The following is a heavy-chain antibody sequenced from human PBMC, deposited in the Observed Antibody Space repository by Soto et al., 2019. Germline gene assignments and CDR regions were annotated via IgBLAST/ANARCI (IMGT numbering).Heavy chain of an antibody. CDR2: INPNSGGT. CDR3: ARARSPYSSSFPFCY. D-gene: IGHD6-13*01. Sequence: GASVKVSCKASGYTFTGYYMHWVRQAPGQGLEWMGWINPNSGGTNYAQKFQGWVTMTRDTSISTAYMELSRLRSDDTAVYYCARARSPYSSSFPFCYWGQGTLVTVSS. V-gene: IGHV1-2*04. J-gene: IGHJ4*02. CDR1: GYTFTGYY.